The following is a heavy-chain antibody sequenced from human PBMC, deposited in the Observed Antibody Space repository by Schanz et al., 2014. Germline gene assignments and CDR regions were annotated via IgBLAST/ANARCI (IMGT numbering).Heavy chain of an antibody. CDR2: ISGSGDNT. V-gene: IGHV3-23*04. Sequence: EVHLVESGGGLVQPGGSLRLSCAASGITFSRHAMSWVRQAPGKGLEWVSAISGSGDNTFYADSVRGRFTISRDNSKNTLYLQMNSLRTEDTAVYYCAKDPHKDYGGKPQALDIWGQGTMVTVSS. CDR3: AKDPHKDYGGKPQALDI. J-gene: IGHJ3*02. D-gene: IGHD4-17*01. CDR1: GITFSRHA.